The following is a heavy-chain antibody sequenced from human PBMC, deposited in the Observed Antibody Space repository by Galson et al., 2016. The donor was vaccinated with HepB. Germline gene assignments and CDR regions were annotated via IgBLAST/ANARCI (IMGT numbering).Heavy chain of an antibody. J-gene: IGHJ4*02. D-gene: IGHD1-7*01. Sequence: VSCKASGYTFTGYYMHWVRQAPGQGLEWMGWINPNSGDTNYAQKFQGRVTMTRDTSISTAYMELNRLRSDDTAVYYCATSYWDYVYWGQGTLVTVSS. V-gene: IGHV1-2*02. CDR1: GYTFTGYY. CDR3: ATSYWDYVY. CDR2: INPNSGDT.